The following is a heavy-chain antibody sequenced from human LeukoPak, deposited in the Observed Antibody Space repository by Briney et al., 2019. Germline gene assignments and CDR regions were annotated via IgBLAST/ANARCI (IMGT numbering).Heavy chain of an antibody. D-gene: IGHD3-3*01. CDR3: ARDLSDFWSGFGF. V-gene: IGHV1-69*01. CDR1: GGTFSSYA. CDR2: IIPIFGTA. J-gene: IGHJ4*02. Sequence: SAKVSCKASGGTFSSYAISWVRQAPGQGLEWMGGIIPIFGTANYAQKFQGRVTITADESTSTAYMELSSLRSEDTAVYYCARDLSDFWSGFGFWGQGTLVTVSS.